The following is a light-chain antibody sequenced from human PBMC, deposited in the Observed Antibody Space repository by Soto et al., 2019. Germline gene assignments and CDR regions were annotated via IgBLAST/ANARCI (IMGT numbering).Light chain of an antibody. CDR2: GAS. CDR1: QSVSSSY. V-gene: IGKV3D-20*02. CDR3: QQRNNWPPGIT. J-gene: IGKJ5*01. Sequence: EIVLTQSPGTLSLSPGETATLSCRAGQSVSSSYLAWYQQKPGQAPRLLIYGASTRATGIPARFSGSGSGTEFTLTISSLEPEDFAVYYCQQRNNWPPGITFGQGTRLEIK.